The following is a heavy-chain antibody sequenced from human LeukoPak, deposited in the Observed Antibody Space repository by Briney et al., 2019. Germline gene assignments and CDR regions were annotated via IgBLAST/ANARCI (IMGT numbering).Heavy chain of an antibody. CDR1: GYTFTSYG. V-gene: IGHV1-18*04. Sequence: GASVKVSCKASGYTFTSYGISWVRQAPGQGLEWMGWISAYNGNTNYAQKLQGRVTMTTDTSTSTAYMELRSLRSDDTAVYYCARDGRLWDYGDHESPWGQGTLVTVSS. J-gene: IGHJ5*02. CDR2: ISAYNGNT. CDR3: ARDGRLWDYGDHESP. D-gene: IGHD4-17*01.